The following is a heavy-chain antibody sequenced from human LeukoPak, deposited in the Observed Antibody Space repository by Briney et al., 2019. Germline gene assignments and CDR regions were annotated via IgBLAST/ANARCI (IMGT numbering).Heavy chain of an antibody. CDR2: ISYDGSNK. Sequence: PGGSLRLSCAASGFTFSSYAMHWVRQAPGKGLEWVAVISYDGSNKYYADSVKGRFTISRDNSKNTLYLQMNSLRAEDTAVYYCAKDDTGTGTTPDWGQGTLVTVSS. CDR1: GFTFSSYA. V-gene: IGHV3-30-3*01. D-gene: IGHD1-7*01. CDR3: AKDDTGTGTTPD. J-gene: IGHJ4*02.